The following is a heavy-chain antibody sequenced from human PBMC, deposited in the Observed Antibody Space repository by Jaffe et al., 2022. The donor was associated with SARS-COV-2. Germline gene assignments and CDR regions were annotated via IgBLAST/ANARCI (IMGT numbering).Heavy chain of an antibody. D-gene: IGHD1-26*01. Sequence: QVQLQESGPGLVKPSETLSLTCAVSGGSISSSSWWSWVRQPPRKGLEWIGEMYHSGSTNYNPSLKSRVTLSVDKSKNQFSLKMTSVTAADTAVYYCARSGAWPDRLVDSWGQGTLVTVST. CDR1: GGSISSSSW. CDR3: ARSGAWPDRLVDS. CDR2: MYHSGST. J-gene: IGHJ4*02. V-gene: IGHV4-4*02.